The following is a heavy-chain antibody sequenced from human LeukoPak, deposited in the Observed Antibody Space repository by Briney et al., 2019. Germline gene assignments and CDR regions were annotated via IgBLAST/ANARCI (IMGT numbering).Heavy chain of an antibody. D-gene: IGHD2-15*01. CDR2: INNDGSST. V-gene: IGHV3-74*01. CDR3: ARDGISCSGGHCYFAY. J-gene: IGHJ4*02. Sequence: GGSLRLSCATSGFIFGNYWMHWVRQAPGKGLVWVSRINNDGSSTTYADSVKGRFTISRDNARNTLYLQMNSLRAEDTAVYYCARDGISCSGGHCYFAYWGQGTLVTVSS. CDR1: GFIFGNYW.